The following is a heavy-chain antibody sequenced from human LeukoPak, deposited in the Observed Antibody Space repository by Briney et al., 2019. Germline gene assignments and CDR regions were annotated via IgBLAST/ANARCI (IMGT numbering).Heavy chain of an antibody. CDR2: ISYDGSIK. J-gene: IGHJ4*02. Sequence: GGSLRLSCAASGFTFSSYAMHWVRQAPGKGLEWVAVISYDGSIKYYADSVKGRFTTSRDNSKNMLYLQMNSLSAEDTAVYYCARGPGYSSGWYVSSVDYWGQGTLVTVSS. CDR1: GFTFSSYA. D-gene: IGHD6-19*01. V-gene: IGHV3-30-3*01. CDR3: ARGPGYSSGWYVSSVDY.